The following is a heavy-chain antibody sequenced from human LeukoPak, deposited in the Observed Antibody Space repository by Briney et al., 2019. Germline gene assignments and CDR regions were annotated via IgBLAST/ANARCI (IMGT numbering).Heavy chain of an antibody. CDR2: IRYDGSNK. CDR1: GFTFSSYG. D-gene: IGHD3-22*01. Sequence: GGSLRLSCSASGFTFSSYGMHWVRQAPGKGLEWVAFIRYDGSNKYYADSVKGRFTISRDNSKNTLYLQMNSLRAEDTAVYYCATFTYYYDSSGYSQGDYWGQGTLVTVSS. CDR3: ATFTYYYDSSGYSQGDY. V-gene: IGHV3-30*02. J-gene: IGHJ4*02.